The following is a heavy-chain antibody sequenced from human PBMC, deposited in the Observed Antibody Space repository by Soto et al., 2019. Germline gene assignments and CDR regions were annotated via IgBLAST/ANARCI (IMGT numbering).Heavy chain of an antibody. Sequence: VGSLRLSCLASGFGFSGYSMHWVRQAPGKGLDWVAVIKHDGSEIYYADFVKGRFTISKDDSKNTLHLQMNALRVDDTALYYCVRVGWGYSYGNGMDGWGQGTTVTVSS. D-gene: IGHD5-18*01. CDR3: VRVGWGYSYGNGMDG. CDR1: GFGFSGYS. J-gene: IGHJ6*02. V-gene: IGHV3-30-3*01. CDR2: IKHDGSEI.